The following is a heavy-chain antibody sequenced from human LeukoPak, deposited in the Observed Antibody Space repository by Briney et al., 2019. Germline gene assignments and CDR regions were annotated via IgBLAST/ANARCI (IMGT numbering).Heavy chain of an antibody. J-gene: IGHJ5*02. CDR2: INHSGST. D-gene: IGHD6-6*01. Sequence: NPSETLSLTCAVYGGSFSGYYWSWIRQPPGKGLEWIGEINHSGSTNYNPSLKSRVTISVDTSKNQFSLKLSSVTAADTAVYYCAREIMAARFDPWGQGTLVTVSS. CDR1: GGSFSGYY. V-gene: IGHV4-34*01. CDR3: AREIMAARFDP.